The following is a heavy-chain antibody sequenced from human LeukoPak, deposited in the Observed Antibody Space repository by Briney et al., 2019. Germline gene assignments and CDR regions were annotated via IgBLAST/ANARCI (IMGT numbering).Heavy chain of an antibody. J-gene: IGHJ4*02. CDR1: GFTLSSYA. CDR3: AKDLRRYYDFWSGPQANFDY. Sequence: GSLRLSLAASGFTLSSYAMSWVRPAPGKGLEWGSAIKGSGGSTYYADSVKGQFTISRDNSKNTLYLQMNSLRAEDTAVYYCAKDLRRYYDFWSGPQANFDYWGQGTLVTVSS. CDR2: IKGSGGST. D-gene: IGHD3-3*01. V-gene: IGHV3-23*01.